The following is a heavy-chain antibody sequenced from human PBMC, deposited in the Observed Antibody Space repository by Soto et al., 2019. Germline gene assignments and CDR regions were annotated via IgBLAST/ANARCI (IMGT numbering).Heavy chain of an antibody. CDR1: GGSISSYY. V-gene: IGHV4-59*08. CDR3: ARRTSGTPYYYMDV. Sequence: SETLSLTCTVSGGSISSYYWSWIRQPPGKGLEWIWYIYYSGSTNYNPSLKSRVTISVDTSKNQFSLKLSSVTAADTAVYYCARRTSGTPYYYMDVWGKATTVTVAS. J-gene: IGHJ6*03. D-gene: IGHD3-10*01. CDR2: IYYSGST.